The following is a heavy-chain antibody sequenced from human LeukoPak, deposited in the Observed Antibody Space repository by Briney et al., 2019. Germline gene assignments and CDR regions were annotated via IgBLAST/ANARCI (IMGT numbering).Heavy chain of an antibody. D-gene: IGHD3-22*01. Sequence: PGGSLRLSCAASGFTFSSYSMNWVRQAPGKGLEWVSSISSGSEYIYYADSLKGRFTISRDNAKNSLYLQMNSLRAEDTAVYYCARDVRNYDSSGYYSTFDYWGQGTLVTVSS. CDR1: GFTFSSYS. CDR2: ISSGSEYI. CDR3: ARDVRNYDSSGYYSTFDY. J-gene: IGHJ4*02. V-gene: IGHV3-21*01.